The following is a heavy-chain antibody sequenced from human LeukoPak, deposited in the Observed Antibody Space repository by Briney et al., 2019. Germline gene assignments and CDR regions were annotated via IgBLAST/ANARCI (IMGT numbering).Heavy chain of an antibody. Sequence: GGSLRLSCAASGFTFSSYSMNWVRQAPGKGLEWVAVISYDGSNKYYADSVKGRFTISRDNSKNTLYLQMNSLRAEDTAVYYCAITMGGSSNPQPIDYWGQGTLVTVSS. CDR2: ISYDGSNK. J-gene: IGHJ4*02. D-gene: IGHD3-16*01. CDR3: AITMGGSSNPQPIDY. V-gene: IGHV3-30*03. CDR1: GFTFSSYS.